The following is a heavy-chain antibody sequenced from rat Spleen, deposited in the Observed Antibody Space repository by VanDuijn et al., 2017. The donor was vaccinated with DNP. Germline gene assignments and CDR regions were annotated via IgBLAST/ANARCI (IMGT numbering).Heavy chain of an antibody. CDR1: GFTFGDYD. J-gene: IGHJ1*01. Sequence: EVQLVESGGGLVQPGRSLKLSCAASGFTFGDYDMGWVRQAPETGLEWVTTITYVGSITYYRDSVKGRFTVSRDNAKNTLYLQMDSLRSEDTATYYCARRLFVDGSNAHWYFDFWGPGTMVTVSS. CDR3: ARRLFVDGSNAHWYFDF. D-gene: IGHD1-3*01. V-gene: IGHV5-7*01. CDR2: ITYVGSIT.